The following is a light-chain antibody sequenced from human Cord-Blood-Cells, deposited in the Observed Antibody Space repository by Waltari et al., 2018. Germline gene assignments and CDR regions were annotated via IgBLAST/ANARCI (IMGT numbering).Light chain of an antibody. CDR2: GAS. V-gene: IGKV3-20*01. Sequence: EIVLTQSPGTLSLSPGERATLSCRACQSVSSSYLAWYQQKPGKAPRLRIYGASSRATSIPDRFSGSGSGTDFTLTIIRLEPEDFAVYYWQQYGSSPLTFGGGTKVEIK. CDR1: QSVSSSY. CDR3: QQYGSSPLT. J-gene: IGKJ4*01.